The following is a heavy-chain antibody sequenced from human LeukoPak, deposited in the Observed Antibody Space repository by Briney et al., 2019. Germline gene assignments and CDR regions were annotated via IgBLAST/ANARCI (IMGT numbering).Heavy chain of an antibody. CDR3: ATGLWGGKYLDV. CDR1: GYTVTELS. D-gene: IGHD3-10*01. J-gene: IGHJ6*04. V-gene: IGHV1-24*01. CDR2: FHPEDGET. Sequence: GASVKVSCKVSGYTVTELSMHWVRQSPGKGLEWMGGFHPEDGETIYAQKFQGRVTMTEDTSTDTAYMELSSLRSEDTAVYYCATGLWGGKYLDVCGKGTTVTISS.